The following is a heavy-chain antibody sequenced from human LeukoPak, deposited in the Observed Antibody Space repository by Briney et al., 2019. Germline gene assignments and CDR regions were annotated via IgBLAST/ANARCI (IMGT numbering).Heavy chain of an antibody. J-gene: IGHJ4*02. CDR3: ARGRYCSSTSCPVDY. Sequence: ASVKVSRKXSGGTFSSYAISWVRQAPGQGLEGMGGIIPIFGTANYAQKFQGRVTITTDESTSTAYMELSSLRSEDTAVYYCARGRYCSSTSCPVDYWGQGTLVTVSS. D-gene: IGHD2-2*01. CDR2: IIPIFGTA. V-gene: IGHV1-69*05. CDR1: GGTFSSYA.